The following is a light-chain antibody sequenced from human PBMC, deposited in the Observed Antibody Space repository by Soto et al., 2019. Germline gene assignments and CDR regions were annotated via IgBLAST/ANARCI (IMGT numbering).Light chain of an antibody. J-gene: IGLJ1*01. CDR2: ENN. CDR1: SSNIGNNY. Sequence: QSVLTQPPSVSAAPGQKVTISCSGSSSNIGNNYVSWYQQLPGTAPKLLIYENNKRPSGIPARFSGSTSGTSATLGITGLQTGDEADYYCGTWDSSLGAYVFGTGTKLTVL. V-gene: IGLV1-51*02. CDR3: GTWDSSLGAYV.